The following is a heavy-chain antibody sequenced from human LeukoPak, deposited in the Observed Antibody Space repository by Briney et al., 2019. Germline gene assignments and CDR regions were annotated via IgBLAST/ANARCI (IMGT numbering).Heavy chain of an antibody. CDR3: ARHARGYSSSARDYYYYMDV. Sequence: PSETLSLTCAVSGYSISSGYYWGWIRQPPGKGPEWIGTISHSEITHYSPSLKSRVTISVDTSKIRYSLKLSSVTAADTAMYYCARHARGYSSSARDYYYYMDVWGKGTTVTVSS. CDR1: GYSISSGYY. V-gene: IGHV4-38-2*01. CDR2: ISHSEIT. J-gene: IGHJ6*03. D-gene: IGHD6-19*01.